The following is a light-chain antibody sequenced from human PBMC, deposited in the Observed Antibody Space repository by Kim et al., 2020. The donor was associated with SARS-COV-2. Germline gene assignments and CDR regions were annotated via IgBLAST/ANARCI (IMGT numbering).Light chain of an antibody. CDR1: RSVNDW. CDR2: EAS. CDR3: QQYKDSPYS. Sequence: VGDRVVITCRTSRSVNDWLAWYQQKPGKGPNLLIFEASTLESGVPSRFRGGGSGTEFTLTITSLLPEDFATYYCQQYKDSPYSFGQGTKLEIK. J-gene: IGKJ2*03. V-gene: IGKV1-5*01.